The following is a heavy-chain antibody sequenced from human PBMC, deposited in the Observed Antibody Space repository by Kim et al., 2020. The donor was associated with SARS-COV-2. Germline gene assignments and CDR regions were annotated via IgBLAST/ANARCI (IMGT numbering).Heavy chain of an antibody. CDR2: ITGTGGAT. V-gene: IGHV3-23*01. CDR3: AKAHRTIIVPDAVGGPFDS. J-gene: IGHJ4*02. D-gene: IGHD2-2*01. Sequence: GGSLRLSCATSGFTFNTYAMSWVRQAPGKGLEWVSVITGTGGATYYADSVRGRFTISRDSSKNTMDLQMNSLRAEDTAIYYCAKAHRTIIVPDAVGGPFDSWGQGTLVTVSS. CDR1: GFTFNTYA.